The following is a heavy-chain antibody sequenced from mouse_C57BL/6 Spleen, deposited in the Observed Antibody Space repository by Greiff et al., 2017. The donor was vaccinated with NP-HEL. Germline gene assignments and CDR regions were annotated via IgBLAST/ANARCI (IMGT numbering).Heavy chain of an antibody. D-gene: IGHD4-1*02. CDR3: TGPTGTGY. CDR1: GFTFSNYW. J-gene: IGHJ2*01. CDR2: IRLKSDNYAT. V-gene: IGHV6-3*01. Sequence: EVMLVESGGGLVQPGGSMKLSCVASGFTFSNYWMNWVRQSPEKGLEWVAQIRLKSDNYATHYAESVKGRFTISRDDSKSSVYLQMNNLGAEDTGIYYCTGPTGTGYWGQGTTLTVSS.